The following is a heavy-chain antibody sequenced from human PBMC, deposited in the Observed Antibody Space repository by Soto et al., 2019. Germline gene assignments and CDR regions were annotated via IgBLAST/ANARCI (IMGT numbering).Heavy chain of an antibody. CDR1: GGSISRYY. J-gene: IGHJ4*02. D-gene: IGHD3-10*01. Sequence: SETLSLTCTVSGGSISRYYWSWIRQPPGKGLEWVGYIDYSGDTNYTHSLESRVTISVDKSKNQLSLKLRSVTTADTAVYYCAGYYYAPGNYQGNLDYWGQGNMVSVSS. V-gene: IGHV4-59*12. CDR3: AGYYYAPGNYQGNLDY. CDR2: IDYSGDT.